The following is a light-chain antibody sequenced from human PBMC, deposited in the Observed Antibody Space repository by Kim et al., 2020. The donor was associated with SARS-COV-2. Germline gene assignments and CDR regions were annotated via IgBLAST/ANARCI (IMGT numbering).Light chain of an antibody. Sequence: DVVMTQSPLSLPVTLGQPASISCRSSQSLVRSDGNTWLSWFQQRPGQSPRRLIYKISNRDSGVPDRFSGSGSGTDFTLKISRVEAEDVGVYYCMQGTHWPLTFGGGTKVDI. V-gene: IGKV2-30*02. CDR1: QSLVRSDGNTW. J-gene: IGKJ4*01. CDR3: MQGTHWPLT. CDR2: KIS.